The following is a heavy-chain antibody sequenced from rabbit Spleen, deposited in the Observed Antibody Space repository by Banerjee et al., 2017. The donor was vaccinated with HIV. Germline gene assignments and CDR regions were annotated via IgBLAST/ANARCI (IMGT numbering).Heavy chain of an antibody. CDR3: ARDTGSSFSSYGMDL. D-gene: IGHD8-1*01. J-gene: IGHJ6*01. Sequence: QEQLVESGGGLVQPEGSLTLTCKAAGFSFSSSDYICWVRQAPGKGLEWISCIAGSSSGFTYSATWAKGRFTISKTSSTTVTLQMTSLTAADTATYFCARDTGSSFSSYGMDLWGKGPSSPS. CDR2: IAGSSSGFT. V-gene: IGHV1S45*01. CDR1: GFSFSSSDY.